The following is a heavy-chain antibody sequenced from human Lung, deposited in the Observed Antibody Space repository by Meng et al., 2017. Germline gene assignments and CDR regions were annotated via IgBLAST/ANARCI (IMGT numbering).Heavy chain of an antibody. J-gene: IGHJ4*02. V-gene: IGHV4-34*01. CDR2: IKHGGST. Sequence: QGELRPGGRGLLRPPGNLSLTWAVYGGSISGSYWSWIRQSPAKGLEWIGKIKHGGSTNYHPSLEGRVTISVDTPKNQFSLGLTSMTVADTAVYYCARERPSTIIRGVIDFWGQGALVTVSS. D-gene: IGHD3-10*01. CDR1: GGSISGSY. CDR3: ARERPSTIIRGVIDF.